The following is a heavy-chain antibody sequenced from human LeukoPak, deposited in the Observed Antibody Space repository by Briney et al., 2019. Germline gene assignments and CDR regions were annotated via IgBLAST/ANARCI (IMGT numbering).Heavy chain of an antibody. D-gene: IGHD3-10*01. V-gene: IGHV1-46*01. CDR1: GGTFSSYA. Sequence: ASVKVSCKASGGTFSSYAISWVRQAPGQGLEWMGIINPNGGSTSNAQKFQGRVTMTRDTSTSTVHMELSSPRSEDTAVYYCARGSSSSGSSFDYWGQGTLVTVSS. CDR3: ARGSSSSGSSFDY. J-gene: IGHJ4*02. CDR2: INPNGGST.